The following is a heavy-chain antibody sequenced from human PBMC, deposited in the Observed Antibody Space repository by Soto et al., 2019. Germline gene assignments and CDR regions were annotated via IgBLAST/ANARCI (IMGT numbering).Heavy chain of an antibody. CDR3: AHSECSGWAYYYESSGYYCGAFDI. CDR2: IYWDDDK. V-gene: IGHV2-5*02. D-gene: IGHD3-22*01. CDR1: GFSLSTSGVG. J-gene: IGHJ3*02. Sequence: QITLKESGPTLVKPTQTLTLTCTFSGFSLSTSGVGVGWIRQPPGKALEWLALIYWDDDKRYSPSLKSRLTITKYHSKKQVVLKMPNMDPVDTATYYCAHSECSGWAYYYESSGYYCGAFDIGGQGTMVTVSS.